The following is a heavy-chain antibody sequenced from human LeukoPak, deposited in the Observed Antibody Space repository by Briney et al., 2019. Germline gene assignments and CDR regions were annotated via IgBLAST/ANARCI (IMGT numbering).Heavy chain of an antibody. CDR1: GASIGNYY. J-gene: IGHJ4*02. CDR2: INGRGST. Sequence: SETLSLICTVSGASIGNYYWSWIRQPPGKGLEWIGYINGRGSTNYNPSLKSRVTISVDTSKNQFSLKLSSVTAADTAVYYCAREVYDSSGYYLDYWGQGTLVTVSS. CDR3: AREVYDSSGYYLDY. D-gene: IGHD3-22*01. V-gene: IGHV4-4*08.